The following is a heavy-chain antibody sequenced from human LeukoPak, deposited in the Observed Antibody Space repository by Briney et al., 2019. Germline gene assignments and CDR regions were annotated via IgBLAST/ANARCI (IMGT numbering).Heavy chain of an antibody. Sequence: GGSLRLSCAASGFTFDDYAMHWVRQAPGKGLEWVSLISWDGGNTYYADSVKGRFTISRDNSKNSLYLQMNSLRAEDTALYYCAKDMAAYYYSSGNIDYWGQGTLVTDSS. D-gene: IGHD3-10*01. V-gene: IGHV3-43D*03. CDR1: GFTFDDYA. CDR2: ISWDGGNT. J-gene: IGHJ4*02. CDR3: AKDMAAYYYSSGNIDY.